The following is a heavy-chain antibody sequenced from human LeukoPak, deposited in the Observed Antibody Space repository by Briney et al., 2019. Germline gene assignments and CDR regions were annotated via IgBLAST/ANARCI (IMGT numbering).Heavy chain of an antibody. CDR2: ISPSGGIT. J-gene: IGHJ4*02. CDR3: ARDGERGELSLYMDY. CDR1: GFTFSSHG. V-gene: IGHV3-23*01. Sequence: GGSLRLSCAASGFTFSSHGMNWVRQAPGKGLEWVSGISPSGGITYYTDSVKGRFTISRDNSKNTQSLQMNSLRAEDTAVYYCARDGERGELSLYMDYWGQGTLVTVSS. D-gene: IGHD3-16*02.